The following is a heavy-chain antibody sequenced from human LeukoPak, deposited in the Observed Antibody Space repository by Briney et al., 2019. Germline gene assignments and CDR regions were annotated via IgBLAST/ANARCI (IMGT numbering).Heavy chain of an antibody. J-gene: IGHJ4*02. CDR1: GFTFSSYA. V-gene: IGHV3-23*01. CDR2: ISDSGGST. Sequence: GGSLRLSCAASGFTFSSYAMSWVRQAPGKGLEWVSSISDSGGSTYYADSVKGRFTISRDNSKNTLFLQMNSLNAEDTAVYYCAREDFYYDTSSYYHETGFDSWGQGTLVTVSS. D-gene: IGHD3-22*01. CDR3: AREDFYYDTSSYYHETGFDS.